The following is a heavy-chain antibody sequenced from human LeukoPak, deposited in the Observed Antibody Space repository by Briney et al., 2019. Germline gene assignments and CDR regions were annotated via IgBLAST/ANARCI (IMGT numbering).Heavy chain of an antibody. CDR3: ATDSPYHDY. V-gene: IGHV3-7*01. Sequence: GALRLSCAASGFTFSSYSMNWVRQAPGKGLEWVASINHNGNVNYYVDSVKGRFTISRDTSKNTLYLLMNGLKTDDTAIYYCATDSPYHDYWGQGTLVTVSS. D-gene: IGHD3-16*01. J-gene: IGHJ4*02. CDR1: GFTFSSYS. CDR2: INHNGNVN.